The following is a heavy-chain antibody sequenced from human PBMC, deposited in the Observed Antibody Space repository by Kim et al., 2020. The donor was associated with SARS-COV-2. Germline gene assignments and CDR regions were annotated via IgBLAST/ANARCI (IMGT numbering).Heavy chain of an antibody. CDR3: ARGGRIAARPNFDY. D-gene: IGHD6-6*01. J-gene: IGHJ4*02. V-gene: IGHV4-34*01. Sequence: NPSLKSRVTISVDTSKNQFSLKLSSVTAADTAVYYCARGGRIAARPNFDYWGQGTLVTVSS.